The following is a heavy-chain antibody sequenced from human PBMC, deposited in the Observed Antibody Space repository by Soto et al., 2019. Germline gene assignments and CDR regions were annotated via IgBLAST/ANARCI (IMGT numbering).Heavy chain of an antibody. CDR1: NGSISTAGYY. CDR2: IYYSGST. V-gene: IGHV4-31*03. Sequence: QVQLQESGPGLVRPSQTLSLTCSVSNGSISTAGYYWFWIRQHPGKGLEWIGYIYYSGSTYYSPSLQSRVTMSIDTSKNQFSLNLSSVTAADTAVYYCARSNGGGTAYYGADYWGQGTLVTVSS. D-gene: IGHD3-22*01. CDR3: ARSNGGGTAYYGADY. J-gene: IGHJ4*02.